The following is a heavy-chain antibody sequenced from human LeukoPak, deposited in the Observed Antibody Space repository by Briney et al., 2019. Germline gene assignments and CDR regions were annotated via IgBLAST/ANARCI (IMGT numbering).Heavy chain of an antibody. CDR2: IYYSGST. D-gene: IGHD2-21*01. CDR3: ARVKGWVDYSFDY. Sequence: SETLSLTCTVSGGSISSYYWSWIRQPPGKGLEWIGYIYYSGSTNYNPSLKSRVTISVDTSKNQFSLKLSSVTAADTAVYYCARVKGWVDYSFDYWGQGTLVTVSS. CDR1: GGSISSYY. V-gene: IGHV4-59*01. J-gene: IGHJ4*02.